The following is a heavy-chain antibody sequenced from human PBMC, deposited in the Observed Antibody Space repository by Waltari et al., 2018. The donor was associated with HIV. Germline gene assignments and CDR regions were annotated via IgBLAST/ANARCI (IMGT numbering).Heavy chain of an antibody. D-gene: IGHD5-18*01. CDR2: IYSGGST. CDR3: ATPLGDTAMVPLY. J-gene: IGHJ4*02. V-gene: IGHV3-53*02. CDR1: GFTVSSNY. Sequence: EVQLVETGGGLIQPGGSLRLSCAASGFTVSSNYMSWVRQAPGKGWEWVSVIYSGGSTYYADSVKGRFTISRDNSKNTLYLQMNSLRAEDTAVYYCATPLGDTAMVPLYWGQGTLVTVSS.